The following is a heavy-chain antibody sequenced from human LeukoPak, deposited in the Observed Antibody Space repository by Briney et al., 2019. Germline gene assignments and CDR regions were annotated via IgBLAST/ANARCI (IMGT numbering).Heavy chain of an antibody. CDR3: ARDMGRAWYGPPDY. CDR1: GFIFSNYG. V-gene: IGHV3-33*01. D-gene: IGHD6-13*01. CDR2: IWNDGSET. Sequence: PGGSLRLSCAASGFIFSNYGMHWVRPAPGKRLEWVAVIWNDGSETFHADSVKGRFRIARDNSKNTLYLQMNSLRAEDTAVYFCARDMGRAWYGPPDYWGQGTLVTVSS. J-gene: IGHJ4*02.